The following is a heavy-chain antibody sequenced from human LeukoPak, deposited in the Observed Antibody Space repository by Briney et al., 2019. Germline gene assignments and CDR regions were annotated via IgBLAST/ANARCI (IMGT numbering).Heavy chain of an antibody. D-gene: IGHD2-2*02. CDR1: GFTFNIYT. CDR2: ISDNGDST. V-gene: IGHV3-23*01. CDR3: AKHRSSSTSCYNY. Sequence: GGSLRLSCEASGFTFNIYTMSWVRQTPGKGLEWVSIISDNGDSTYYADSVKGRFSIFRDNSKNTLYLQMNSLRAEDTAVYYCAKHRSSSTSCYNYWGQGTLVTVSS. J-gene: IGHJ4*02.